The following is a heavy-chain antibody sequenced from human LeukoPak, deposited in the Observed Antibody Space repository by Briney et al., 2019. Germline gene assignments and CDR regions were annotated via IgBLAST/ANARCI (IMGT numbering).Heavy chain of an antibody. CDR1: GFTFSSYS. Sequence: PGGSLRLSCAASGFTFSSYSMNWVRQAPGKGLEWVSSISSSSSYIYYADSVKGRFTISRDNAKNSLYLQMNSLRAEDTAVYYCARGGRGSAAVVAPRSFDIWGQGTMVTVSS. D-gene: IGHD3-22*01. J-gene: IGHJ3*02. CDR3: ARGGRGSAAVVAPRSFDI. V-gene: IGHV3-21*01. CDR2: ISSSSSYI.